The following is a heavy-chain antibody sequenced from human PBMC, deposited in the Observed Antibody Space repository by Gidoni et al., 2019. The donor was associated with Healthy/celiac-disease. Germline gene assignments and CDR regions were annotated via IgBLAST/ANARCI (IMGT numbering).Heavy chain of an antibody. Sequence: EVQLLESGGGLVQPGGSLRLSCAASGFTFSSYAMSWVRQAPGKGLEWVSAISGSGGRTYYADSVKGRLTISRDNSKNTLYLQMNSLRAEDTAVYYCAKLPYSSSWYEDYWGQGTLVTVSS. CDR2: ISGSGGRT. J-gene: IGHJ4*02. V-gene: IGHV3-23*01. CDR3: AKLPYSSSWYEDY. D-gene: IGHD6-13*01. CDR1: GFTFSSYA.